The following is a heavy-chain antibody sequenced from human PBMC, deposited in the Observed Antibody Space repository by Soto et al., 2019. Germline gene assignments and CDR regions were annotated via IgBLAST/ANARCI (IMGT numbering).Heavy chain of an antibody. Sequence: ASVKVSCKASAYTFTSYAITWVRQATRQGLEWMGWMNPNSGNTGYAQKFHGRVTRTRNTSISTAYMEPSSLRSEDTAVYYCARGYYYDSSGYWFNWFDPWGQGTLVTVSS. CDR2: MNPNSGNT. CDR3: ARGYYYDSSGYWFNWFDP. D-gene: IGHD3-22*01. CDR1: AYTFTSYA. J-gene: IGHJ5*02. V-gene: IGHV1-8*01.